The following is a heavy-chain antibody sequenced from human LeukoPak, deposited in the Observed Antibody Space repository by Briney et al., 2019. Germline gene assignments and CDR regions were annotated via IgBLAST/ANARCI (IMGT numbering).Heavy chain of an antibody. D-gene: IGHD6-13*01. CDR1: GGCFSGYY. Sequence: PSETLSLTCAVYGGCFSGYYWSWIRQPPGKGLEWIGEINHSGSTNYNASLKSRVTISVDTSNNQFSLKLSSVTAADTAVYYCASAYSSSSLWVYWGQGTLVTVSS. CDR2: INHSGST. CDR3: ASAYSSSSLWVY. J-gene: IGHJ4*02. V-gene: IGHV4-34*01.